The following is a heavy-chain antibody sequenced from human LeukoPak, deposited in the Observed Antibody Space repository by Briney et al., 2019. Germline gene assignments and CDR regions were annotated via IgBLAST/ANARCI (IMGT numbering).Heavy chain of an antibody. CDR2: INHSGST. CDR1: GGSFSGYY. CDR3: ARDSVDTAMAGGY. D-gene: IGHD5-18*01. J-gene: IGHJ4*02. Sequence: SETLSLTCAVYGGSFSGYYWSWIRQPPGKGLEWIGEINHSGSTNYNPSLKSRVTISVDTSKNQFSLKLSSVTAADTAVYYCARDSVDTAMAGGYWGQGTLVTVSS. V-gene: IGHV4-34*01.